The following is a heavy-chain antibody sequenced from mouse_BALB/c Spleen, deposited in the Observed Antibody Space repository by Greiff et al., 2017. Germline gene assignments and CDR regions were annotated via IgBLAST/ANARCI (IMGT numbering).Heavy chain of an antibody. J-gene: IGHJ4*01. CDR2: ISYSGST. Sequence: EVHLVESGPGLVKPSQSLSLTCTVTGYSITSDYVWNWIRQFPGNKLEWMGYISYSGSTNYNPSLKSRITITRDTSKNHFFLQLNSVTAEDTATYCCAYGSSYDYAMDYWGQGTSVTVSA. CDR3: AYGSSYDYAMDY. V-gene: IGHV3-2*02. D-gene: IGHD1-1*01. CDR1: GYSITSDYV.